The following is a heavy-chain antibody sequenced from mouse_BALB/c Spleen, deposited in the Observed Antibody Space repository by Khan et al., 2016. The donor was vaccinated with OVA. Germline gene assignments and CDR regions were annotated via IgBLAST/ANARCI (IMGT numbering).Heavy chain of an antibody. D-gene: IGHD1-1*01. Sequence: DLVKPGASVKLSCKASGYTFTSYWINWIKQRPGQGLEWVGHIGPGSGNPYYNEVFKGKATLPVDTSSSTVYLQLSSLSSEDSAVYFCVRSNYYGNGLYAMDYWGQGTSVTVSS. CDR3: VRSNYYGNGLYAMDY. V-gene: IGHV1S41*01. J-gene: IGHJ4*01. CDR2: IGPGSGNP. CDR1: GYTFTSYW.